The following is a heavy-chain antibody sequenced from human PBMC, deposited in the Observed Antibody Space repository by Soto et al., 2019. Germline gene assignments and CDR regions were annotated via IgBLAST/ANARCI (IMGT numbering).Heavy chain of an antibody. CDR1: GYTFTSYA. J-gene: IGHJ6*03. CDR3: ARVRKYYGSGSYLPLHYYYYYMDV. CDR2: INAGNGNT. Sequence: ASVKVSCKASGYTFTSYAMHWVRQAPGQRLEWMGWINAGNGNTKYSQKFQGRVTITRDTSASTAYMELSSLRSEDTAVYYCARVRKYYGSGSYLPLHYYYYYMDVWGKGTTVTVSS. V-gene: IGHV1-3*01. D-gene: IGHD3-10*01.